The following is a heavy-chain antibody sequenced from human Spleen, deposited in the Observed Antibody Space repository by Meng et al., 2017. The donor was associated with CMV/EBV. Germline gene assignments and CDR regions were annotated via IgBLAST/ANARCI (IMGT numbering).Heavy chain of an antibody. Sequence: ASVKVSCKASGYTFTGYYMHWVRQAPGQGLEWMGWINPNSGGTNYAQKFQGRVTMTRDMSISTAYTELSRLRSDDTAVYYCARAGGYCSSTSCYLFRYWGQGTLVTVSS. J-gene: IGHJ4*02. CDR2: INPNSGGT. V-gene: IGHV1-2*02. CDR3: ARAGGYCSSTSCYLFRY. D-gene: IGHD2-2*01. CDR1: GYTFTGYY.